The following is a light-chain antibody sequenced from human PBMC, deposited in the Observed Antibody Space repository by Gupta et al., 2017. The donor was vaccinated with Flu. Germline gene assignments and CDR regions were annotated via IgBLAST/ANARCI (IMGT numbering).Light chain of an antibody. Sequence: GTLSLSPGERATRSCRASQSVNNNLLTWYQQKPGQAPRLLIYGASSRATGIPDRFSGSGSGTDFTLTIRRLEPEDFAVYYCQHDGISLYAFGQGTKLEIK. J-gene: IGKJ2*01. CDR3: QHDGISLYA. CDR2: GAS. V-gene: IGKV3-20*01. CDR1: QSVNNNL.